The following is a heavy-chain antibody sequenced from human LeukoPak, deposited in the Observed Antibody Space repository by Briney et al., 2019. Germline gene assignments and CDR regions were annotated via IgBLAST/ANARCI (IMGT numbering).Heavy chain of an antibody. CDR3: ARFSWLQPYNWFDP. D-gene: IGHD5-12*01. CDR2: ICYSGST. J-gene: IGHJ5*02. CDR1: GGSISSGGYY. V-gene: IGHV4-31*03. Sequence: SETLSLTCTVSGGSISSGGYYWSWIRQHPGKGLEWIGYICYSGSTYYNPSLKSRVTISVDTSKNQFSLKLSSVTAADTAVYYCARFSWLQPYNWFDPWGQGTLVPVSS.